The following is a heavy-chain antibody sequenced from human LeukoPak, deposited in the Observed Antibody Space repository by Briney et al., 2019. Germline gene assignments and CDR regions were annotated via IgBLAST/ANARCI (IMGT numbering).Heavy chain of an antibody. D-gene: IGHD2-21*02. J-gene: IGHJ4*02. CDR2: ISSSSSYI. Sequence: GGSLRLSCAASGFTFSSYSMNWVRQAPGKGLEWVSSISSSSSYIYYADSVKGRFTISRDNSKNTLFLQMDSLRVEDTAIYYCARESGGDWGYFDDWGQGTLVTVSS. CDR3: ARESGGDWGYFDD. V-gene: IGHV3-21*04. CDR1: GFTFSSYS.